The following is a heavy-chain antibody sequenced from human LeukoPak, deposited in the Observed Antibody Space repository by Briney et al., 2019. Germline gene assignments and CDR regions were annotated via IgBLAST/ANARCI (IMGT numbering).Heavy chain of an antibody. Sequence: GGSLRLSCAASGFTFSSYAMSWVRQAPGKGLEWVSVIYSGGSTYSADSVKGRFTISRDNSKNTLYLQMNSLRAEDTAVYYCARAKTYYYDSSGYYYGGFDYWGQGTLVTVSS. CDR3: ARAKTYYYDSSGYYYGGFDY. V-gene: IGHV3-66*01. CDR2: IYSGGST. CDR1: GFTFSSYA. D-gene: IGHD3-22*01. J-gene: IGHJ4*02.